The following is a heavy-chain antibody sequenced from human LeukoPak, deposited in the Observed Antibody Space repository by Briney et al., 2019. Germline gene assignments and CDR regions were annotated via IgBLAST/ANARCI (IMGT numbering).Heavy chain of an antibody. J-gene: IGHJ6*02. CDR1: VGTFSSYA. CDR3: ARVPGQWLVPVYYYYYGMDV. Sequence: SVKVSCKASVGTFSSYAISWVRQAPGQGLEWMGRIIPILVIANYEQKFQGRVTITADKSTSTAYMELSSLRSEDTAVYYCARVPGQWLVPVYYYYYGMDVWGQGTTVTVSS. D-gene: IGHD6-19*01. CDR2: IIPILVIA. V-gene: IGHV1-69*04.